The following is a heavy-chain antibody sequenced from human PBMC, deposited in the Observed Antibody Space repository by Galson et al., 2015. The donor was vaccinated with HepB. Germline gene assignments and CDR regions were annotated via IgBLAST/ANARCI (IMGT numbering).Heavy chain of an antibody. CDR1: GYTFSNAW. J-gene: IGHJ4*02. CDR3: TTSVVGATTNDY. V-gene: IGHV3-15*07. Sequence: SLRLSCAASGYTFSNAWMNWVRQAPGKGLEWVGRIKSKNDGGTTDYAAPVKGRFTTSRDDSKNTLYLQMNSLKAEDTAVYYCTTSVVGATTNDYWGQGTLVTVSS. D-gene: IGHD1-26*01. CDR2: IKSKNDGGTT.